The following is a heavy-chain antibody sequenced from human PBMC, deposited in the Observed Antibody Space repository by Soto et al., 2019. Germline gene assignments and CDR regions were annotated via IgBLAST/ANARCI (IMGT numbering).Heavy chain of an antibody. CDR3: AKDRRIKAARPPYGMDV. CDR1: GFTFSSYA. Sequence: PGGSLRLSCAASGFTFSSYAMSWVRQAPGKGLEWVSAISGSGGSTYYADSVKGRFTISRDNSKNTLYLQMNSLRAEDTAVYYYAKDRRIKAARPPYGMDVWGQGTTVTVSS. D-gene: IGHD6-6*01. V-gene: IGHV3-23*01. J-gene: IGHJ6*02. CDR2: ISGSGGST.